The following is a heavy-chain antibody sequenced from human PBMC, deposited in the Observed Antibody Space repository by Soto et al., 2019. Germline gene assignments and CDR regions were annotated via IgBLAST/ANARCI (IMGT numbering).Heavy chain of an antibody. J-gene: IGHJ6*02. CDR1: GYTFTRYG. Sequence: QVHLVQSGAEVKKPGASVKVSCKTSGYTFTRYGISWVRQAPGQGLEWMGWISGYDGRTNLAQKVQDRVTRATDTATSAVYMELRSLSSDDTAVYYCAREGDVPYYYYGMDVWGQGTTVTVSS. CDR2: ISGYDGRT. V-gene: IGHV1-18*01. D-gene: IGHD2-21*02. CDR3: AREGDVPYYYYGMDV.